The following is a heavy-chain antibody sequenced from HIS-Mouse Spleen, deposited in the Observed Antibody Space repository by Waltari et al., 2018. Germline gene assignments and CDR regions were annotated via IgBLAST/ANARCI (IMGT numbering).Heavy chain of an antibody. CDR1: GFTVSSNY. D-gene: IGHD2-15*01. CDR2: IYSGGST. Sequence: EVQLVETGGGLIQPGGSLRLSCAASGFTVSSNYMSWVRQAPGKGLEWGSVIYSGGSTYYADSVKGRFTISRDNSKNTLYLQMNSLRAEDTAVYYCARSRPTHRTTLKEETLGYCSGGSCLAGNYFDYWGQGTLVTVSS. J-gene: IGHJ4*02. CDR3: ARSRPTHRTTLKEETLGYCSGGSCLAGNYFDY. V-gene: IGHV3-53*02.